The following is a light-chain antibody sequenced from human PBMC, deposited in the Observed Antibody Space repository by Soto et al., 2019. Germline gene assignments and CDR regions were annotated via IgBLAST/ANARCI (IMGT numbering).Light chain of an antibody. Sequence: LSFYPRAIASLSGRASQTITSSFSASYQQQRGQAPSLVIDGASSRAAGIPERFSGSASGTDFTLPISRLEPEDSAVYYCPQYGGSPWTFGQVTKVDI. CDR1: QTITSSF. J-gene: IGKJ1*01. CDR2: GAS. V-gene: IGKV3-20*01. CDR3: PQYGGSPWT.